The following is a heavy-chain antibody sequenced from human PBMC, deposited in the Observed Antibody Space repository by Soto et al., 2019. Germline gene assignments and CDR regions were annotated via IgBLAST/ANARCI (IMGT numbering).Heavy chain of an antibody. V-gene: IGHV4-59*01. CDR3: ARSGWYEDIAFDY. CDR2: IFYSGSA. CDR1: GCSINSYC. J-gene: IGHJ4*02. Sequence: ETLSLTCTASGCSINSYCWSWIRQPPGKGLEWIAYIFYSGSANYNPSLKSRVTISVDTSKNQFSLKLSSVTAADTAVYCCARSGWYEDIAFDYWGQGTLVTVSS. D-gene: IGHD6-13*01.